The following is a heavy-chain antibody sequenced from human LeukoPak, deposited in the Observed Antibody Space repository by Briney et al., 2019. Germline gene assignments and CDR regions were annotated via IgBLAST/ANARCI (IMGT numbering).Heavy chain of an antibody. CDR3: ARGTGTTAY. CDR1: GGSISSYY. V-gene: IGHV4-59*01. J-gene: IGHJ4*02. CDR2: IYFSGRT. D-gene: IGHD1-1*01. Sequence: PSETLXXTCTVSGGSISSYYWSWLRQPPGKGLYWIAYIYFSGRTNYNPSLKSRVTISVDTSKNQFSLKLSSVTAADTAVYYCARGTGTTAYWGQGTLVTVSS.